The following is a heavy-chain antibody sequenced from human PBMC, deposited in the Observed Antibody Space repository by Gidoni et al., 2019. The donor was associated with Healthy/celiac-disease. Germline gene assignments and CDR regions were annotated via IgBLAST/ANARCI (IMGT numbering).Heavy chain of an antibody. D-gene: IGHD5-18*01. CDR2: ISGSGGST. Sequence: EVQLLESGGGLVQPGGSLRLSCAASGFTFSSYAMSWVRQAPGKGLEWVSAISGSGGSTYYADSVKGRFTISRDNSKNTLYLQMNSLRAEDTAVYYCAKDRTWIQLWLSWFDYWGQGTLVTVSS. V-gene: IGHV3-23*01. J-gene: IGHJ4*02. CDR3: AKDRTWIQLWLSWFDY. CDR1: GFTFSSYA.